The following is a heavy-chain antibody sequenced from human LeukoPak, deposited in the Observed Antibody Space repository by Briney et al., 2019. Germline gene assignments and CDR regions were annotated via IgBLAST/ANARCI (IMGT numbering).Heavy chain of an antibody. Sequence: GGSLRLSCAASGFTASSYYMTWVRQAPGKGLEWVSVIYSGGSTYYADTVKGRVAISRDNSKNTVFLQMNSVRAEDTAVYYCARSYSNHLFGMDVWGQGTTVTVSS. CDR3: ARSYSNHLFGMDV. CDR1: GFTASSYY. CDR2: IYSGGST. J-gene: IGHJ6*02. V-gene: IGHV3-66*01. D-gene: IGHD4-11*01.